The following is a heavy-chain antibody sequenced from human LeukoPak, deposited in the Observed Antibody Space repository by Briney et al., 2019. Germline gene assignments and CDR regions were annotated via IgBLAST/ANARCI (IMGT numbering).Heavy chain of an antibody. CDR3: AKVGIVGATGAFDI. V-gene: IGHV3-23*01. CDR1: GFTFSSYA. CDR2: ISGSGGRT. D-gene: IGHD1-26*01. J-gene: IGHJ3*02. Sequence: PGGSLRLSCAASGFTFSSYAMSWVRPAPGKGLEWVSAISGSGGRTYYTDSVKGRFTIPRDNSKNTLYLQMNSLRAEDTAVYYCAKVGIVGATGAFDIWGQGTMVTVSS.